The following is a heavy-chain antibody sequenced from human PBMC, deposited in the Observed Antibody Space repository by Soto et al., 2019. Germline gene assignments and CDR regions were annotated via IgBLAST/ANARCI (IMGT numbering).Heavy chain of an antibody. CDR3: ARRLGAAGRRFDP. V-gene: IGHV4-39*01. Sequence: QLQLQESGPGLVKPSETLSLTCTVSGGSISSSSYYWGWIRQPPGKGLEWIGSIYYSGSTYYNPSLKSRVTISVDTSKNQFSLKLTSVTAADTAVYYCARRLGAAGRRFDPWGQGTLVTVSS. CDR2: IYYSGST. CDR1: GGSISSSSYY. D-gene: IGHD3-10*01. J-gene: IGHJ5*02.